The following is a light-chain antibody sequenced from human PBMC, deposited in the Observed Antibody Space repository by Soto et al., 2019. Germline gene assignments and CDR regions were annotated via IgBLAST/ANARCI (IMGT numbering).Light chain of an antibody. CDR3: QQYNSYPS. V-gene: IGKV1-5*03. CDR2: KAS. Sequence: DSQITQSPSTLSASVGDRVTITCRASQSISSWLAWYQQKPGKAPKLLIYKASSLESGVPSRFSGSGSGTEFTLTISSLQPDDFATYYCQQYNSYPSFGGGTKVEIK. CDR1: QSISSW. J-gene: IGKJ4*01.